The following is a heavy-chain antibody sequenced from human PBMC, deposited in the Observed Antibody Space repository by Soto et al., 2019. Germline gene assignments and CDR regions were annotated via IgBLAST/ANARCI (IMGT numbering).Heavy chain of an antibody. D-gene: IGHD3-3*01. CDR3: ARSGLPPFFDY. CDR1: GYTFTSYA. V-gene: IGHV1-3*05. J-gene: IGHJ4*02. CDR2: INAGNGNT. Sequence: QVQVVQSGAEEKKPGASVKVSCKASGYTFTSYAMHWVRQAPGQRLEWMGWINAGNGNTKYSQNFQGRVPITRDTSASTADMELSSLRSEDTAVYYCARSGLPPFFDYWGQGTLVTVSS.